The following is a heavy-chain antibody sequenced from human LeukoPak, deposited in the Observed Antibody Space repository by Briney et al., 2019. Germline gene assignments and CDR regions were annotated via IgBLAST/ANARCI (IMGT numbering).Heavy chain of an antibody. CDR3: AKDWYSEDYGGVPSSMDV. J-gene: IGHJ6*02. D-gene: IGHD4-23*01. CDR1: GFTFSSYG. CDR2: ISYDGSNK. Sequence: GGSLRLSCAASGFTFSSYGMHWVRQAPGKGLEWVAVISYDGSNKYYADSVKGRFTISRDNSKNTLYLQMNSLRAEDTAVYYCAKDWYSEDYGGVPSSMDVWGQGTTVTVSS. V-gene: IGHV3-30*18.